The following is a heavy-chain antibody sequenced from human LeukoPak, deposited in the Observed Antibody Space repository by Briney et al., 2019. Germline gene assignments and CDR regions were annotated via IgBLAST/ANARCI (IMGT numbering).Heavy chain of an antibody. CDR1: GGSFSGYY. D-gene: IGHD3-22*01. CDR3: AKSNGYGLMDI. J-gene: IGHJ3*02. CDR2: NNHSGST. Sequence: SETLSLTCAVYGGSFSGYYWSWIRQPPGKGLEWIGENNHSGSTNYNPSLKSRVTISLDTSRNQFSLKLNSVTAADTAVYYCAKSNGYGLMDIWGQGTMVTVSS. V-gene: IGHV4-34*01.